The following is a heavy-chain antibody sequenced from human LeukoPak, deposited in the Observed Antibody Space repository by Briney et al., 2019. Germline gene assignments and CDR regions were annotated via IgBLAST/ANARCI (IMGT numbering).Heavy chain of an antibody. Sequence: TSETLSLTCTVSGGSISSHYWSWIRQPPGKGLEWIGYIYYSGSTNYNPSLKSRVTISVDTSKNQFSLELSSVTAADTAVYYCARSFGSVAHDYWGQGTLVTVPS. D-gene: IGHD6-19*01. V-gene: IGHV4-59*11. CDR1: GGSISSHY. CDR3: ARSFGSVAHDY. CDR2: IYYSGST. J-gene: IGHJ4*02.